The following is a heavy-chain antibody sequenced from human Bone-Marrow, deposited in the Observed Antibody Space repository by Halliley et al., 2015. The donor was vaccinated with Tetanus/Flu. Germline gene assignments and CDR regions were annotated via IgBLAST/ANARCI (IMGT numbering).Heavy chain of an antibody. CDR2: ICPGDSDP. Sequence: KGLEGVGIICPGDSDPTYGPSFQGQVTISAAKSISTAYLEWHSLKTSDTAMYFCARTPYWYFDLWGRGTLVTVSA. J-gene: IGHJ2*01. V-gene: IGHV5-51*01. CDR3: ARTPYWYFDL.